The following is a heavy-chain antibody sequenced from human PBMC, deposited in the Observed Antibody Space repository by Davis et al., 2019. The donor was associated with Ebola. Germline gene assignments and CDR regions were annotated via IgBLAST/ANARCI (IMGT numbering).Heavy chain of an antibody. Sequence: PGGSLRLSCAASGFTFSSYWMHWVRQAPGKGLVWVSRISSDGSSTSYADSVKGRFTISRDNAKNTLYLQMNSLRAEDTAVYYCAIKVPPVDLYGMDVWGQGTTVTVSS. V-gene: IGHV3-74*01. CDR2: ISSDGSST. J-gene: IGHJ6*02. CDR1: GFTFSSYW. D-gene: IGHD2-2*01. CDR3: AIKVPPVDLYGMDV.